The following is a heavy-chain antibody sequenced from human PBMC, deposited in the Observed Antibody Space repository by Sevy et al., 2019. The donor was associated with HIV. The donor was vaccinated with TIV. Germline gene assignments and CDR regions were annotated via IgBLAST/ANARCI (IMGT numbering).Heavy chain of an antibody. CDR3: ARARHVLLWFGELTTYYYGMDV. V-gene: IGHV3-48*01. J-gene: IGHJ6*02. Sequence: GGSLRLSCVASGFTFSSYNFNWVRQAPGKGLELISFINSGSTIISHADSVKGRFTISRDSAKKSVYLQMNSLRAEDTAVYYCARARHVLLWFGELTTYYYGMDVWGQGTTVTVSS. D-gene: IGHD3-10*01. CDR2: INSGSTII. CDR1: GFTFSSYN.